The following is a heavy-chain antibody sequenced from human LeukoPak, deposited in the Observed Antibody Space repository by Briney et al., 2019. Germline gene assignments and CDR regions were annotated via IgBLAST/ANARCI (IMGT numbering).Heavy chain of an antibody. CDR2: IYNSGST. D-gene: IGHD5-24*01. V-gene: IGHV4-59*01. CDR1: DGSISIYY. CDR3: VRDRELTY. Sequence: PSETLSLTCTASDGSISIYYWSWIRQPPGKGLEWIGYIYNSGSTIYNTPPKRRVTISADTSKNQFSLKLSSVTAADTAVYYCVRDRELTYWGQGTLVTVSS. J-gene: IGHJ4*02.